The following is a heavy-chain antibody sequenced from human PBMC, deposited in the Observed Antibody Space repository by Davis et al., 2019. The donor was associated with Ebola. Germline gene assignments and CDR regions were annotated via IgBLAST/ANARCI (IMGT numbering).Heavy chain of an antibody. Sequence: AASVKVSCSASAGTFSSHAISWVRQAPGHGLEWMGGIIPIFGTANYAQKFQARVTITADESTSTAYMELSSLRAEDTAVYYCAGDQERRAGGGFDYWGQGTLVTVSS. V-gene: IGHV1-69*13. J-gene: IGHJ4*02. CDR1: AGTFSSHA. D-gene: IGHD3-16*01. CDR3: AGDQERRAGGGFDY. CDR2: IIPIFGTA.